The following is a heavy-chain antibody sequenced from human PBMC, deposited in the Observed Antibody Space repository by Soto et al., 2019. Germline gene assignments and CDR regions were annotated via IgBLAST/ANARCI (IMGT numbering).Heavy chain of an antibody. D-gene: IGHD5-12*01. CDR1: GGSFSGYY. Sequence: QVQLQQWGAGLLKPSETLSLTCAVHGGSFSGYYWSWIRQPPGKGLEWIGEINHSGSTNYNPSLKSRVTISVDTSKNQFSLKLSSVTAADTAVYYCARGGKWLRLGSWFDPWGQGTLVTVSS. CDR3: ARGGKWLRLGSWFDP. J-gene: IGHJ5*02. CDR2: INHSGST. V-gene: IGHV4-34*01.